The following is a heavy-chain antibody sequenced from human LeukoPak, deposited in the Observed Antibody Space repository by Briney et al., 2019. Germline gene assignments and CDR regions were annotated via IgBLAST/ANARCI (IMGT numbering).Heavy chain of an antibody. CDR3: ARDRVRGAPFGY. CDR2: IYTSGST. CDR1: GGSISSGSYY. J-gene: IGHJ4*02. D-gene: IGHD3-10*01. V-gene: IGHV4-61*02. Sequence: PSETLSLTCTVSGGSISSGSYYWSWIRQPAGKGLEWIGRIYTSGSTNYNPSLKSRVTISYTSKNQFSLKLSSVTAADTAVYYCARDRVRGAPFGYWGQGTLVTVSS.